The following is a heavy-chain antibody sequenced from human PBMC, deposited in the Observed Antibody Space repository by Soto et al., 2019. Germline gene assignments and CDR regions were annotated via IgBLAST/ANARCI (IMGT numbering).Heavy chain of an antibody. CDR1: GYSFTSHY. Sequence: QVQLVQSGAEVKKPGASVKVSCKAIGYSFTSHYMHWVRQAPGQGLEWMGTIYPGGVNIGYAQKLKGRVTMTKDTSTSTVYMELNSLTSEDKAVYYCARDQSWHDLVGWFDPWGQGTLVTVSS. D-gene: IGHD1-1*01. CDR3: ARDQSWHDLVGWFDP. V-gene: IGHV1-46*03. J-gene: IGHJ5*02. CDR2: IYPGGVNI.